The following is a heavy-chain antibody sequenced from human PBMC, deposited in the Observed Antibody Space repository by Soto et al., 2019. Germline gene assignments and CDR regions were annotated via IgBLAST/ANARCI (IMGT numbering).Heavy chain of an antibody. CDR2: IRGKTDGGTT. CDR3: TPNQSRH. CDR1: GFTFSNAW. V-gene: IGHV3-15*07. Sequence: EVQLVDSGGGLVQPGGSVRLSCAASGFTFSNAWMNWVRQAPGKGLEWVGRIRGKTDGGTTDYAAPVKGRFTISRDDSKNTLYLQMNSLKTEGTAVYYCTPNQSRHWGQGTLVTVSS. J-gene: IGHJ4*02.